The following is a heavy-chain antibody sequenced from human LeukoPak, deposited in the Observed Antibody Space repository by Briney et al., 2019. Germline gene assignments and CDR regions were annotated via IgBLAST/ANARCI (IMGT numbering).Heavy chain of an antibody. D-gene: IGHD3-22*01. V-gene: IGHV4-34*01. CDR1: GGSFSGYY. Sequence: SETLSLTCAVYGGSFSGYYWSWIRQPPGKGLEWIGEISHSGSTNYNPSLKSRVTISVDTSKNQFSLKLSSVTAADTAVYYCARAYLRGIITYYYDSSGPFDYWGQGTLVTVSS. CDR2: ISHSGST. J-gene: IGHJ4*02. CDR3: ARAYLRGIITYYYDSSGPFDY.